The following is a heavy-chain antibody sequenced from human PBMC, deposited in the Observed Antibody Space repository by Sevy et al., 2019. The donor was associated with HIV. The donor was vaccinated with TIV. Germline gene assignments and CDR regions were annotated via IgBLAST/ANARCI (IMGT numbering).Heavy chain of an antibody. J-gene: IGHJ4*02. CDR3: AREGAVAGTPFDY. CDR1: GGSISSGDYY. V-gene: IGHV4-30-4*01. Sequence: SETLSLTCTVSGGSISSGDYYWSWIRQPPGKGLEWIGYIYYSGSTYYNPSLKSRVTISVDTSKNQFSLKLSSVTAADTAVYYCAREGAVAGTPFDYWGQGTMVTVSS. CDR2: IYYSGST. D-gene: IGHD6-19*01.